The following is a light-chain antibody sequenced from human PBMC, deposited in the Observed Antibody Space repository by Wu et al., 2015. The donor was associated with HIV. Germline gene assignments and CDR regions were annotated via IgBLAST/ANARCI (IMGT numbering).Light chain of an antibody. J-gene: IGKJ4*01. V-gene: IGKV3D-15*01. CDR2: NAY. Sequence: EVVMTQSPATLSVSPGERATLSCRASQSVNNKLAWYQQRPGQAPRLLIYNAYSRATGIPARFSGSGSGTDFTLTISSLEPEDFATYYCQQSYSPRYAFGGGTKVEIK. CDR3: QQSYSPRYA. CDR1: QSVNNK.